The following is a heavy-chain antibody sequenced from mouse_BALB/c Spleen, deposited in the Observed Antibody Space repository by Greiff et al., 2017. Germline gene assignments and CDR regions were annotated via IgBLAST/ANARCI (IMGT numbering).Heavy chain of an antibody. D-gene: IGHD2-4*01. J-gene: IGHJ4*01. CDR2: ISYSGST. V-gene: IGHV3-8*02. CDR1: GDSITSGY. Sequence: EVKLQESGPSLVKPSQTLSLTCSVTGDSITSGYWNWIRKFPGNKLEYMGYISYSGSTYYNPSLKSRISITRDTSKNQYYLQLNSVTTEDTATYYCARYDYERPYAMDYWGQGTSVTVSS. CDR3: ARYDYERPYAMDY.